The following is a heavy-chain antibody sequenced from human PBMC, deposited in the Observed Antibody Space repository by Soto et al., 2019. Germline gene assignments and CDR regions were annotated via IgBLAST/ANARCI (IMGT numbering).Heavy chain of an antibody. D-gene: IGHD2-2*01. Sequence: QVQLQESGPGLVKPSQTLSLTCTVSGGSISSGDYYWSWIRQPPGKGLEWIGYIYYSGSTYYNPSLKSRVTISVDTSKNQFSLKLSSVTAADTAVYYCARVTSSTSWSALPAPDFAYWGQGTLVTVSS. CDR2: IYYSGST. CDR1: GGSISSGDYY. V-gene: IGHV4-30-4*01. CDR3: ARVTSSTSWSALPAPDFAY. J-gene: IGHJ4*02.